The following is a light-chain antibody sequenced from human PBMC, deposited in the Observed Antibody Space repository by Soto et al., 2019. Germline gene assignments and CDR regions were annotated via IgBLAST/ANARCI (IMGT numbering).Light chain of an antibody. V-gene: IGKV1-39*01. Sequence: DIQMTQSPSSLSASVGDRVTITCRASQSISSYLHWYQQKPGKAPKLLIYSASSLQSGVPSRFSVSGSGTDSTLTISSLQPEDFATYYCQQSYSTPYTFGQGTKLEIK. CDR1: QSISSY. CDR3: QQSYSTPYT. CDR2: SAS. J-gene: IGKJ2*01.